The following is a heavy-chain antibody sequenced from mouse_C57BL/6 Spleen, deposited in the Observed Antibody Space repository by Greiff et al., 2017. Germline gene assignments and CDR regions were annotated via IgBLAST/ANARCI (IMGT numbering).Heavy chain of an antibody. V-gene: IGHV1-47*01. Sequence: VQLQQSGAELVKPGASVKMSCKASGYTFTNYPIEWMKQNHGKSLEWIGNFHPYNDDTKYNEKFKGKATLTVEKSSSTAYLELSRLTSDDSAVYYCARGITTGYYYAMDYWGQGTSVTVSS. CDR3: ARGITTGYYYAMDY. CDR1: GYTFTNYP. J-gene: IGHJ4*01. CDR2: FHPYNDDT. D-gene: IGHD2-4*01.